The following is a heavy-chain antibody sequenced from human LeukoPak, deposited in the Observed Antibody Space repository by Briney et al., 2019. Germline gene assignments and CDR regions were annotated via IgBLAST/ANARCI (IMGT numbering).Heavy chain of an antibody. Sequence: PGGSLRPSCAASGFTFSRYSMNWVRQAPGKGLEWVSSISSSSSYIYYADSVKGRFTISRDNAKNSLYLQMNSLRAEDTAVYYCARREVAGTLWFDPWGQGTLVTVSS. CDR2: ISSSSSYI. CDR3: ARREVAGTLWFDP. J-gene: IGHJ5*02. CDR1: GFTFSRYS. V-gene: IGHV3-21*01. D-gene: IGHD6-19*01.